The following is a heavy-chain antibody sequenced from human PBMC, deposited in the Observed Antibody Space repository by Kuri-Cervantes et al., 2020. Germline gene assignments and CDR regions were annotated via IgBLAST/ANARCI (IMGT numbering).Heavy chain of an antibody. CDR2: INAGNGNT. V-gene: IGHV1-3*01. J-gene: IGHJ1*01. Sequence: ASVKVSCKASGYTFTSYAMHWVRQAPGQRLEWMGWINAGNGNTKYSQKFQGSVTITRDTSASTAYMELSSLRSGDTAVYYCAHYYGSGSYYPFQHWGQGTLVTVSS. CDR1: GYTFTSYA. D-gene: IGHD3-10*01. CDR3: AHYYGSGSYYPFQH.